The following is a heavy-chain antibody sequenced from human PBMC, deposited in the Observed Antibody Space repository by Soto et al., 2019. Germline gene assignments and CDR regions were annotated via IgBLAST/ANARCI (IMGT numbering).Heavy chain of an antibody. CDR3: ARWRPVAHIDY. Sequence: QVQLQESGPGLVKPSETLSLTCTVSGGSISSYYWSWIRQPPGKGLEWIGYIYYSGSTNYNPSLKSRVTISVDTSKNQFSLKLSSVTAADTAVYYCARWRPVAHIDYWGQGTLVTVSS. CDR1: GGSISSYY. J-gene: IGHJ4*02. CDR2: IYYSGST. D-gene: IGHD6-19*01. V-gene: IGHV4-59*01.